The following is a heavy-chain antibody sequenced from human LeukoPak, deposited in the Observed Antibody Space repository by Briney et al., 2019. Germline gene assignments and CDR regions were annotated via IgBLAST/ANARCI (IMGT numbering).Heavy chain of an antibody. CDR3: ARGREAYYDILTGTDAFDI. J-gene: IGHJ3*02. D-gene: IGHD3-9*01. V-gene: IGHV1-69*06. CDR1: GGTFSSYA. CDR2: IIPIFGTA. Sequence: AASVKVSCKASGGTFSSYAISWVRQAPGQGLEWMGGIIPIFGTANYAQKFQGRVTITADKSTSTAYMELSSLRSEDTAVYYCARGREAYYDILTGTDAFDIWGQGTMVTVSS.